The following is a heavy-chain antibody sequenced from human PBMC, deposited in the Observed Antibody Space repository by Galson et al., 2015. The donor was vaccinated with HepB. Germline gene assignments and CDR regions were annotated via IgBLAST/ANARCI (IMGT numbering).Heavy chain of an antibody. J-gene: IGHJ4*02. CDR3: ARGDFWSGGYFDY. CDR1: GFTFSSYA. V-gene: IGHV3-30-3*01. D-gene: IGHD3-3*01. CDR2: ISYDGSNK. Sequence: SLRLSCAASGFTFSSYAMHWVRQAPGKGLEWVAVISYDGSNKYYADSVKGRFTISRDNSKNTLYLQMNSLRAEDTAVYYCARGDFWSGGYFDYWGQGTLVTVSS.